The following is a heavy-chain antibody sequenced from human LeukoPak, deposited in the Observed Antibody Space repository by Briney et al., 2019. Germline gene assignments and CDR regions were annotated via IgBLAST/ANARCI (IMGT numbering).Heavy chain of an antibody. D-gene: IGHD4-17*01. Sequence: SETLSLTCTVSGGFFSSYYWNWIRQPPGRGLEWIGYVYDTGTTNYNPSLSSRVTISLDTSKNLFSLKLTSVTAADTAVYYCARQGRTSVTTGPWGGLDVWGQGTTVTVSS. J-gene: IGHJ6*02. CDR1: GGFFSSYY. CDR2: VYDTGTT. CDR3: ARQGRTSVTTGPWGGLDV. V-gene: IGHV4-59*01.